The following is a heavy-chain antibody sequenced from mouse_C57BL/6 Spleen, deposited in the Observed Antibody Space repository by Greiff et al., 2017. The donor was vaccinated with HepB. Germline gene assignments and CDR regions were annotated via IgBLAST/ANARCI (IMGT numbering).Heavy chain of an antibody. Sequence: VKLMESGAELVKPGASVKLSCKASGYTFTEYTIHWVKQRSGQGLEWIGWFYPGSGSIKYNEKFKDKATLTADKSSSTVYMELSRLTSEDSAVYFCARHERSYYSNYGAMDYWGQGTSVTVSS. CDR1: GYTFTEYT. V-gene: IGHV1-62-2*01. J-gene: IGHJ4*01. CDR3: ARHERSYYSNYGAMDY. CDR2: FYPGSGSI. D-gene: IGHD2-5*01.